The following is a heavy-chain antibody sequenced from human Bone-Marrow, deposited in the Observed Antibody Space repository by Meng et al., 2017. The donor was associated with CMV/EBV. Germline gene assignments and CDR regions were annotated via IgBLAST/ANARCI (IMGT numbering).Heavy chain of an antibody. Sequence: LSLTCAASGFTFSSYAMHWVRQAPGKGLEWVAVISYDGSNKYYADSVKGRFTISRDNSKNTLYLQMNSLRAEDTAVYYCATGGVQIDYWGQGTLVTVSS. V-gene: IGHV3-30-3*01. CDR1: GFTFSSYA. CDR2: ISYDGSNK. J-gene: IGHJ4*02. D-gene: IGHD3-16*01. CDR3: ATGGVQIDY.